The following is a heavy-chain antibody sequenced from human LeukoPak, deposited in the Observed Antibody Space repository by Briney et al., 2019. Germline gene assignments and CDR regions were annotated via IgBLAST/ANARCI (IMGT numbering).Heavy chain of an antibody. V-gene: IGHV4-61*05. Sequence: PSETLSLTCTVSGGSISSSSYYWSWIRQPPGKGLEWIGYIYYSGSTNYNPSLKSRVTISVDRSKNQFSLKLSSVTAADTAVYYCAREHSGIDYWGQGTLVTVSS. CDR2: IYYSGST. CDR3: AREHSGIDY. D-gene: IGHD1-14*01. J-gene: IGHJ4*02. CDR1: GGSISSSSYY.